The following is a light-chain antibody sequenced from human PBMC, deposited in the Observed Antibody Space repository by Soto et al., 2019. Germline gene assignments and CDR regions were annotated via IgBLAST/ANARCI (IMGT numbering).Light chain of an antibody. J-gene: IGKJ2*01. V-gene: IGKV3-15*01. CDR2: GAS. Sequence: EIVMTQSPATLSLSPGERATLSCRASQSISSELAWYQQRPGQPPRLLIYGASTRATVVPDRFTGSGSCSDFNLTISGLQSEDFAVYYCQQGHNWPLTFGQGTRLEI. CDR3: QQGHNWPLT. CDR1: QSISSE.